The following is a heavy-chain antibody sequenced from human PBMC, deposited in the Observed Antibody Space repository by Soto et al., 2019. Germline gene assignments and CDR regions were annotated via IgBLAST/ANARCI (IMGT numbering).Heavy chain of an antibody. Sequence: SVKVSCKASGGTFSSYAISWVRQAPGQGLEWMGGIIPIFGTANYAQKFQGRVTITADESTSTAYMELSSLRSEDTAVYYCARDGGGPLRLFQHWGQGTLVTVSS. J-gene: IGHJ1*01. D-gene: IGHD3-16*01. CDR1: GGTFSSYA. CDR3: ARDGGGPLRLFQH. CDR2: IIPIFGTA. V-gene: IGHV1-69*13.